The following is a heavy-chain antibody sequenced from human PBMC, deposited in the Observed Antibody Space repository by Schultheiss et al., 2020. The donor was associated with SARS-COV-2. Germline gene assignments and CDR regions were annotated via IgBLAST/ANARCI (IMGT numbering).Heavy chain of an antibody. CDR1: GGSFSGYY. V-gene: IGHV4-34*01. CDR3: ARDGAAKTFYFGLGV. Sequence: SETLSLTCAVYGGSFSGYYWSWIRQPPGKGLEWIGEINHSGSTNYNPSLKSRVTISVDTSKNQFSLKLSSVTAADTAVYYCARDGAAKTFYFGLGVWGPGTTVTVSS. J-gene: IGHJ6*02. D-gene: IGHD2-15*01. CDR2: INHSGST.